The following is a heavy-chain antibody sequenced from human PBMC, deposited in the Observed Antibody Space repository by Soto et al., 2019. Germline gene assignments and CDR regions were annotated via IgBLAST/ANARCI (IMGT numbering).Heavy chain of an antibody. CDR2: IHSSGST. V-gene: IGHV4-4*07. CDR3: ARDQGVAAAGITWFDP. Sequence: SETLSLTCTVSGASMNSYHWSWIRQPAGKGLEWIGHIHSSGSTNYNPSLKSRVTMSVGTSKNQFSLRLMSLTAADTAVYYCARDQGVAAAGITWFDPWGQGTLVTVPQ. J-gene: IGHJ5*02. CDR1: GASMNSYH. D-gene: IGHD6-13*01.